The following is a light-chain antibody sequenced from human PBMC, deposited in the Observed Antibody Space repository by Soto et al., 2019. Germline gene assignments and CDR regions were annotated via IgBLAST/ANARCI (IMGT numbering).Light chain of an antibody. Sequence: QSALTQPASVSGSPGQSITISCTGTSSDIGSYNHVSWYQQHPGKVPKLIIYEVSNRPSGVSDRFSGSKSGNTASLTISGLQAEDEGEYYCNSYRDTATFGVFGGGTKLTVL. CDR1: SSDIGSYNH. J-gene: IGLJ3*02. V-gene: IGLV2-14*01. CDR2: EVS. CDR3: NSYRDTATFGV.